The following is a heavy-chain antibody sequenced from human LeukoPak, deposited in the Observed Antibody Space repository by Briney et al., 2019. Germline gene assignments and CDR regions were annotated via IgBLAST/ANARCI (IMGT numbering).Heavy chain of an antibody. CDR3: TRDRGTYNWFDP. CDR1: GFTFSGSA. Sequence: HPGGSLKLSCAASGFTFSGSAVHWVRQSSGKGLEWVGHIDKKDNLYATAYAESVKGRFTISRDDSKDTAFLHMDSLKTEDTALYYCTRDRGTYNWFDPWGQGTLVTVSS. CDR2: IDKKDNLYAT. D-gene: IGHD2-15*01. V-gene: IGHV3-73*01. J-gene: IGHJ5*02.